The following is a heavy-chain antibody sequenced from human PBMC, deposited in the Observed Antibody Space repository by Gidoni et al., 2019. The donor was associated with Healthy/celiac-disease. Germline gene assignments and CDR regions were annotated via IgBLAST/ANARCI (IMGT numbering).Heavy chain of an antibody. D-gene: IGHD2-21*02. J-gene: IGHJ1*01. Sequence: QVQLVESGGGVFQPGRSLRLSCAASGFTVRSYAMHWGRQATGKGLEWVAVISDDGSNKYYADSVKGRFTISRDNSKNTLYLQMNSLRAEDTAVYYCARVKPIVVVTANVLQHWGQGTLVTVSS. V-gene: IGHV3-30-3*01. CDR1: GFTVRSYA. CDR3: ARVKPIVVVTANVLQH. CDR2: ISDDGSNK.